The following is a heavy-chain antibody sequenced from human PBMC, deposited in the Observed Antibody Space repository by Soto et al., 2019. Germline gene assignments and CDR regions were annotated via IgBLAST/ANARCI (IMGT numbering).Heavy chain of an antibody. J-gene: IGHJ4*02. D-gene: IGHD2-2*01. CDR1: GGSFSDYS. Sequence: SETLSLTCAVYGGSFSDYSWGWIRQPPGKGLEWIGEINHSGSTNYNPSLKSRVTISVDTSKNQFSLKLSSVTAADTAVYYCARGPVVPAAMRIPFDYWGQGTLVTVSS. CDR2: INHSGST. CDR3: ARGPVVPAAMRIPFDY. V-gene: IGHV4-34*01.